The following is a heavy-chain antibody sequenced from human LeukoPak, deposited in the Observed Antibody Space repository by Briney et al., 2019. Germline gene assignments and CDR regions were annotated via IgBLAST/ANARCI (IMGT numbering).Heavy chain of an antibody. D-gene: IGHD2-21*01. J-gene: IGHJ4*02. CDR3: TRSVRNGHIDY. Sequence: ASVKVSCKASGYTFTSYDINWVRQATGQGLEWMGWMNPNSGNTGYAQKFQGRVTITRNTSISTAYMELSSLRSEDTAVYYCTRSVRNGHIDYWGQGTLVTVSS. CDR2: MNPNSGNT. V-gene: IGHV1-8*03. CDR1: GYTFTSYD.